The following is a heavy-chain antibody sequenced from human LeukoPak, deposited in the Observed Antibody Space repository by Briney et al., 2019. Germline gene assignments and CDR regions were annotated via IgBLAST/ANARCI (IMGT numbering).Heavy chain of an antibody. J-gene: IGHJ4*02. D-gene: IGHD5-18*01. CDR1: GGSFSGYY. V-gene: IGHV4-34*01. CDR2: INHSGST. Sequence: SETLSLTCAVYGGSFSGYYWSWIRQPPGKGLEWIGEINHSGSTNYNPSLKSRVTISVDTSKNQFSLKLSSVTAADTAVYYCARGRIQLWLRRSGYYFDYWGQGTLVTVSS. CDR3: ARGRIQLWLRRSGYYFDY.